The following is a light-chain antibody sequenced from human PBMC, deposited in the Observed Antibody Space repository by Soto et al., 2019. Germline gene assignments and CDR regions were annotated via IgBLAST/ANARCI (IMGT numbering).Light chain of an antibody. J-gene: IGLJ1*01. CDR1: SSDVGAYNY. V-gene: IGLV2-11*01. CDR3: CSYAGRYTYV. CDR2: DVS. Sequence: QSVLTQPRSVSGSPGQSVTISCTGTSSDVGAYNYVSWYQQHPGKAPKLMIYDVSQRPSGVPDRFSGSKSGNTASLTISGLQAEDEDDYYCCSYAGRYTYVFGTGTKLTVL.